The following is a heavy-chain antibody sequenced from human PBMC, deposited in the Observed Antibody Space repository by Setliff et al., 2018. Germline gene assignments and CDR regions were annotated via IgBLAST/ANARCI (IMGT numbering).Heavy chain of an antibody. D-gene: IGHD4-17*01. V-gene: IGHV4-39*07. CDR1: GGPVTRTTTF. CDR3: ARAAVTSGARADYFDN. Sequence: PSETLSLTCTVSGGPVTRTTTFWGWVRQTPGKGLEWIGSTYESGSTYYNPSLNSRVTISEDTSKNQFSLKLTSVTAADAAVYYCARAAVTSGARADYFDNWGRGTLVTVSS. CDR2: TYESGST. J-gene: IGHJ4*02.